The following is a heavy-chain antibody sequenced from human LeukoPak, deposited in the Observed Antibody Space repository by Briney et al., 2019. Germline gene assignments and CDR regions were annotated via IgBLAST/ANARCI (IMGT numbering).Heavy chain of an antibody. CDR1: GGSISSYY. CDR2: IYYSGST. D-gene: IGHD3-22*01. V-gene: IGHV4-59*01. CDR3: ARSASSHYYDSSGYLY. Sequence: SETLSLTCTVSGGSISSYYWSWIRQPPGKGLEWIGYIYYSGSTNYNPSLKSRVTTSVDTSKNQFSLKLSSVTAADTAVYYCARSASSHYYDSSGYLYWGQGTLVTVSS. J-gene: IGHJ4*02.